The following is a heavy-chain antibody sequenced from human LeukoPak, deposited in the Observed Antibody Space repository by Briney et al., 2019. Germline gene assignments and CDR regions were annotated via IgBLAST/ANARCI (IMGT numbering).Heavy chain of an antibody. D-gene: IGHD2-2*01. Sequence: PGGSLRLSCAASGFTFSDYYMSWIRQAPGKGLEWVSYISSSGSTIYYADSVKGRFTISRDNSKNSLYLQMNSLRTEDTALYYCAKIGLDQLLFGYFDYWGQGTLVTVSS. CDR2: ISSSGSTI. J-gene: IGHJ4*02. CDR1: GFTFSDYY. CDR3: AKIGLDQLLFGYFDY. V-gene: IGHV3-11*01.